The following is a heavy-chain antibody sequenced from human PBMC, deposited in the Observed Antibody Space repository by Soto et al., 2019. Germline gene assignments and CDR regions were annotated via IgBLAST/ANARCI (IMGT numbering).Heavy chain of an antibody. CDR1: GGSFSGYY. D-gene: IGHD2-15*01. CDR3: ARAHAPTLPFDY. Sequence: PSETLSLTCAVYGGSFSGYYWSWIRQPPGKGLEWIGLINHSGSTNYNPSLKSRVTISVDTSKNQFSLSLDSVTAADTAVYFCARAHAPTLPFDYWGQGTLVTVS. J-gene: IGHJ4*01. V-gene: IGHV4-34*01. CDR2: INHSGST.